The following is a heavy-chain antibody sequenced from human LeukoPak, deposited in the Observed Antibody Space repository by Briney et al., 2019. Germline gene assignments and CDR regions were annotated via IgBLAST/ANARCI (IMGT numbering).Heavy chain of an antibody. V-gene: IGHV4-38-2*01. J-gene: IGHJ5*02. Sequence: PSETLSLTCAVSGYSISSGYYWGWIRQPPGKGLEWIGSIYHSGSTYYNPSLKSRVTISVDTPKNQFSLKLSSVTAADTAVYYCARMIVENWFDPWGQGTLVTVSS. CDR2: IYHSGST. CDR3: ARMIVENWFDP. D-gene: IGHD3-22*01. CDR1: GYSISSGYY.